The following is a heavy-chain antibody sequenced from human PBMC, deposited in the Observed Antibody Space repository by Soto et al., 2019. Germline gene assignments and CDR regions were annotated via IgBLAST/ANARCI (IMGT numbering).Heavy chain of an antibody. J-gene: IGHJ5*02. V-gene: IGHV4-30-4*01. CDR3: ARQPLEQIFNWFDP. Sequence: SETLSLTCTVSGGSISSGDYYWSWIRQPPGKGLEWIGHIYYSGSTYYNPSLKSRVTISVDTSKNQFSLKLSSVTAADTAVYYCARQPLEQIFNWFDPWGQGTLVTVSS. CDR1: GGSISSGDYY. D-gene: IGHD1-1*01. CDR2: IYYSGST.